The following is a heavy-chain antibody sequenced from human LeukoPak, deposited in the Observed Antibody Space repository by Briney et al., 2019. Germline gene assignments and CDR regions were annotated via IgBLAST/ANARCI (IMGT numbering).Heavy chain of an antibody. D-gene: IGHD1-26*01. J-gene: IGHJ4*02. V-gene: IGHV3-48*03. CDR3: ARDLPTGTYRAHFDN. Sequence: PGGSLKLSCAGSGFIFSNYEMNWVRQAPGKGLEWVSYISSTGGDIYYADSVKGRFTISRDNAEKSVYLQMNSLRAEDTAVYYCARDLPTGTYRAHFDNWGQGTLVTVSS. CDR1: GFIFSNYE. CDR2: ISSTGGDI.